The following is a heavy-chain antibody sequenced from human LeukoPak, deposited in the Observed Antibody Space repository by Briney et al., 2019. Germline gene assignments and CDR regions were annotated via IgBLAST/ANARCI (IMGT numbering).Heavy chain of an antibody. CDR1: GFTLDDYA. J-gene: IGHJ3*02. CDR2: ISWNSGSI. CDR3: AKWYYYDSSGYYDAFDI. D-gene: IGHD3-22*01. Sequence: GGSLSLSCAASGFTLDDYAMHWVRQAPGKGLEGVSGISWNSGSIGYADSVKRRITISSDNAKNSLYLQMNSLRAEDMALYYCAKWYYYDSSGYYDAFDIWGQGTMVTVSS. V-gene: IGHV3-9*03.